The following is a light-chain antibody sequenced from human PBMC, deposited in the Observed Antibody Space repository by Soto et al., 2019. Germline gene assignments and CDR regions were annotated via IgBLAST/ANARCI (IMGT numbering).Light chain of an antibody. Sequence: QSVLTQPPSLSGAPGQRVTISGTGHNSNLGAGYDVHWYQQLPGAAPKLVIVGNRNRPSGVPERFSGSKSGTSASLAITGLQAEDEADYYCQAYDYSLTAFVFGGGTKLTVL. J-gene: IGLJ3*02. CDR3: QAYDYSLTAFV. CDR2: GNR. V-gene: IGLV1-40*01. CDR1: NSNLGAGYD.